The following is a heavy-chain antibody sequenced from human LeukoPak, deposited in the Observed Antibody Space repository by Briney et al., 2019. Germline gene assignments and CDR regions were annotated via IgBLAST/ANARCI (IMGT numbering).Heavy chain of an antibody. Sequence: PGGSLRLSCTTSGFAFSNYAMNCVRQAPGKGPEWVSGISGFNTYYADSVKGRFTIFRDNSKNVLYLQMDRLRAEDTAVYSCAKDVCTSPRCLLYFDSWGQGTLVTVSS. CDR2: ISGFNT. V-gene: IGHV3-23*01. CDR3: AKDVCTSPRCLLYFDS. CDR1: GFAFSNYA. D-gene: IGHD2-8*01. J-gene: IGHJ4*02.